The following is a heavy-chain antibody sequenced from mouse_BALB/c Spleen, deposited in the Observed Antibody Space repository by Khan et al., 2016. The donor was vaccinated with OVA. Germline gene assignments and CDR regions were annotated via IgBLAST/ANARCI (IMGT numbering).Heavy chain of an antibody. CDR3: ARSKGNYLYYYAIDY. CDR1: GYTFTSYW. CDR2: IAPGSGST. V-gene: IGHV1S41*01. D-gene: IGHD2-1*01. J-gene: IGHJ4*01. Sequence: DLVKPGASVKLSCKASGYTFTSYWINWIKQRPGQGLEWIGSIAPGSGSTYYNEMFKSKATLTVDTSSSTAYIQLRSLSSEDSAVYFFARSKGNYLYYYAIDYWGQGTSVTVSS.